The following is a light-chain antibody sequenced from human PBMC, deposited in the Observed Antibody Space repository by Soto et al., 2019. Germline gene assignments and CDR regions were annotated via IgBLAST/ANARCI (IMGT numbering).Light chain of an antibody. J-gene: IGKJ1*01. CDR1: QSVSSNS. Sequence: EIVLTQSPGTQSLSPGDRATLSCRASQSVSSNSLAWYQQKPGQAPRLLIYLASIRATGIPDRFSGSGSGTDFTLTINRLEPEDFAVYYCQQYGSSPRTFGQGTKVEVK. V-gene: IGKV3-20*01. CDR2: LAS. CDR3: QQYGSSPRT.